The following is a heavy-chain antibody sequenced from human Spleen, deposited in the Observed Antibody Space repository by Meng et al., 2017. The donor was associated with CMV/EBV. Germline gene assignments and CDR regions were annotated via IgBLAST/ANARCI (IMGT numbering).Heavy chain of an antibody. CDR3: ARGPMTTGLNYYYYGMDV. J-gene: IGHJ6*02. CDR1: GYTFTGYY. Sequence: ASVKVSCKASGYTFTGYYMYWVRQAPGQGLEWMGWINPNSGGTNYAQKFQGRVTMTRDTSISTAYMELSRLRSDDTAVYYCARGPMTTGLNYYYYGMDVWGQGTTVTVS. CDR2: INPNSGGT. D-gene: IGHD4-11*01. V-gene: IGHV1-2*02.